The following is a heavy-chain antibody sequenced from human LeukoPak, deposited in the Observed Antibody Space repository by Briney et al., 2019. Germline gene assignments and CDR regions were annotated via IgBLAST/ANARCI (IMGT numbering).Heavy chain of an antibody. CDR3: GRLPSGWYYFDY. CDR2: IYYSGTT. D-gene: IGHD6-19*01. Sequence: SETLPLTCTVSGGISSSSYHWGWIRQPPGKRLEWIGSIYYSGTTYYNPSLKSRVTISVDTSKNQFSLKLSSVTAADTAVYYCGRLPSGWYYFDYWGQGTLVTVSS. V-gene: IGHV4-39*01. J-gene: IGHJ4*02. CDR1: GGISSSSYH.